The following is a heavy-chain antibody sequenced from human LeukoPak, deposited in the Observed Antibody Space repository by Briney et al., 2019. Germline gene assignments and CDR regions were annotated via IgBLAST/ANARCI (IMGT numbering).Heavy chain of an antibody. D-gene: IGHD6-25*01. J-gene: IGHJ4*02. CDR3: ARVGSAAATADY. CDR2: MNPNSGNT. CDR1: GYTFTSYD. V-gene: IGHV1-8*01. Sequence: ASVKVSCKASGYTFTSYDINWVRRATGKGLEWMGWMNPNSGNTGYAQKFQGRITMTSNTSTSTVYMELSSLRSDDTAVYFCARVGSAAATADYWGQGTLVTVSS.